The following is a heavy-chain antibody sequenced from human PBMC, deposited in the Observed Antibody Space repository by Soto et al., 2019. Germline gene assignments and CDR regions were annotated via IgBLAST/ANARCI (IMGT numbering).Heavy chain of an antibody. CDR1: GYSFTSYW. CDR2: IDPSDSYT. Sequence: GESLKISCKGSGYSFTSYWISWVHQMPGEGLEWMGRIDPSDSYTNYSPSFQGHVTISADKSISTAYLQWSSLKASDTAMYYCARHLDGYNHYYYYGMDVWGQGTTVTVSS. J-gene: IGHJ6*02. CDR3: ARHLDGYNHYYYYGMDV. D-gene: IGHD5-12*01. V-gene: IGHV5-10-1*01.